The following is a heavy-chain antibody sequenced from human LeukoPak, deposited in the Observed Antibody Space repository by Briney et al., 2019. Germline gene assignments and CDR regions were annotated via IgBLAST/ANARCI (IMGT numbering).Heavy chain of an antibody. CDR1: GGSISSHY. D-gene: IGHD1-26*01. Sequence: SETLSLTCTVSGGSISSHYWSWIRQPPGKGLEWIGYIYYSGSTNYNPSLKSRVTISVVTSKNQFSLKLSSVTAADTAIYYCASGSYYFDSWGQGTLVTVSS. CDR3: ASGSYYFDS. J-gene: IGHJ4*02. V-gene: IGHV4-59*11. CDR2: IYYSGST.